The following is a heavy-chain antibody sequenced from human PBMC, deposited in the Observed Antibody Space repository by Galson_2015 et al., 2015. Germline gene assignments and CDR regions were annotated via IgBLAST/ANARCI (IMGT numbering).Heavy chain of an antibody. CDR1: GFTFSSYA. CDR2: ISYDGSNK. Sequence: SLRLSCAASGFTFSSYAMHWVRQAPGKGLEWVAVISYDGSNKYYADSVKGRFTISRDNSKSTLYLQMNSLRAEDTAVYYCARDPSSSPPSEFDYWGQGTLVTVSS. CDR3: ARDPSSSPPSEFDY. V-gene: IGHV3-30-3*01. D-gene: IGHD6-6*01. J-gene: IGHJ4*02.